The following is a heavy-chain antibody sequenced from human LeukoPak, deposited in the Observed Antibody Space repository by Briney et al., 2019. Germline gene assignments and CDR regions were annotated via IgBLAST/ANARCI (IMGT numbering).Heavy chain of an antibody. V-gene: IGHV4-59*01. CDR3: ARGVVPAADFDY. Sequence: SETLPLTCTVSGGSISSYYWSWIRQPPGKGLEWIGYIYYSGSTNYNPSLKSRVTISVDTSKNQFSLKLSSVTAADTAVYYCARGVVPAADFDYWGQGTLVTVSS. CDR2: IYYSGST. J-gene: IGHJ4*02. D-gene: IGHD2-2*01. CDR1: GGSISSYY.